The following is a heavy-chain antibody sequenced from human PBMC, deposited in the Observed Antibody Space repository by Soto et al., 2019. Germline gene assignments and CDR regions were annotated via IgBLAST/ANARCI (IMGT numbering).Heavy chain of an antibody. CDR3: ASQGQYYYGSGRSLDY. CDR1: GGSISSSSYY. D-gene: IGHD3-10*01. Sequence: PSETLSLTCTVSGGSISSSSYYWGWIRQPPGKGLEWIGSIYYSGSTYYNPSLKSRVTISVDTSKNQFSLKLSSVTAADTAVYYCASQGQYYYGSGRSLDYWGQGTLVTVSS. V-gene: IGHV4-39*01. J-gene: IGHJ4*02. CDR2: IYYSGST.